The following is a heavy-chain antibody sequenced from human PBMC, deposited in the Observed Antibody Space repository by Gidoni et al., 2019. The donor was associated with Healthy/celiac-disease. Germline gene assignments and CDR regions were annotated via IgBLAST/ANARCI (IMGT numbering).Heavy chain of an antibody. V-gene: IGHV3-15*01. D-gene: IGHD6-13*01. Sequence: EVQLVESGGGLVKPGGSLRLSCAASGFTFSNAWMSWVRQAPGKGLEWVGRIKSKTDGGTTDYAAPVKGRFTISRDDSKNTLYLQMNSLKTEDTAVYYCTTDRAAAGYYYYYGMDVWGQGTTVTVSS. CDR1: GFTFSNAW. CDR3: TTDRAAAGYYYYYGMDV. CDR2: IKSKTDGGTT. J-gene: IGHJ6*02.